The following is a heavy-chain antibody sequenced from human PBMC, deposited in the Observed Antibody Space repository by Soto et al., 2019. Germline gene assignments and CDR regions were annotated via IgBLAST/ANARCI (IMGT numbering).Heavy chain of an antibody. CDR1: GFTFSNAW. D-gene: IGHD5-12*01. CDR2: IKSKTDGGTT. Sequence: GGSLRLSCAASGFTFSNAWMNWVRQAPGKGLEWVGRIKSKTDGGTTDYAAPVKGRFTISRDDSKNTLYLQMNSLKTEDTAVYYCTTGRIVATTYFDYWGQGTLVTVSS. CDR3: TTGRIVATTYFDY. V-gene: IGHV3-15*07. J-gene: IGHJ4*02.